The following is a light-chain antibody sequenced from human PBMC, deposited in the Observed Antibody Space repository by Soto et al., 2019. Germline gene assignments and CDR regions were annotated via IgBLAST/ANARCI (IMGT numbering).Light chain of an antibody. V-gene: IGLV2-14*01. Sequence: QSVLTQPPSASGSPGQSVTISCTGTSSDIGGYKYVSWYQQHPGKAPKLMIYDVSNRPSGVSNRFSGSKSGNTATLTISGLQGEDEAEYYCSSYTGGSTYVFGTGTKVTVL. CDR1: SSDIGGYKY. CDR3: SSYTGGSTYV. J-gene: IGLJ1*01. CDR2: DVS.